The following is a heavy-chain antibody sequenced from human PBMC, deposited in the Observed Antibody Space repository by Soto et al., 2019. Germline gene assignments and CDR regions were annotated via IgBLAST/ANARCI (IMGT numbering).Heavy chain of an antibody. V-gene: IGHV3-48*02. CDR1: GFTFSSHS. CDR3: ARAIRGFSYVVDY. D-gene: IGHD5-18*01. CDR2: ISGSGATK. Sequence: LRLSCAASGFTFSSHSINWVRQAPGKGLEWVSYISGSGATKYYADSVKGRFTISRDNARNSLYLQMSSLSDEDTAVYYCARAIRGFSYVVDYWGQGTLVTVSS. J-gene: IGHJ4*02.